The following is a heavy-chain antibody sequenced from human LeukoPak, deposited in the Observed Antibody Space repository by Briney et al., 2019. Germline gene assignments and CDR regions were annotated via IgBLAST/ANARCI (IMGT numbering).Heavy chain of an antibody. J-gene: IGHJ6*02. CDR1: GGTFNSYA. V-gene: IGHV1-69*13. Sequence: SVKVSCKASGGTFNSYAISWVRQAPGQGLEWMGGIISIFGIPNYAQKFQGRVTITADESTSTAYMELSSLRSEDTAVYYCARSVRPDYYYDMDVWGQGTMVTVSS. D-gene: IGHD6-6*01. CDR3: ARSVRPDYYYDMDV. CDR2: IISIFGIP.